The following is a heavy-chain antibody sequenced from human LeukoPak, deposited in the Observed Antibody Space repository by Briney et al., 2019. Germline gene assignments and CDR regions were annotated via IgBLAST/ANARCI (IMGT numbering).Heavy chain of an antibody. J-gene: IGHJ4*02. CDR2: TTSDESNK. V-gene: IGHV3-30-3*01. CDR1: GFIFSSYA. Sequence: GGSLRLSCAASGFIFSSYAMHWVRQAAGKGLEWVAITTSDESNKHYADSVKGRFTISRDNSKHTLYLQMNSLRAEDTAVYYCARESGALRGYSFGLWGQGTLVTVSS. CDR3: ARESGALRGYSFGL. D-gene: IGHD5-18*01.